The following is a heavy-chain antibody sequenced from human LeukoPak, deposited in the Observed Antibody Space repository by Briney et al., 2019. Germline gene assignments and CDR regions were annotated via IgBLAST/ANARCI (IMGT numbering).Heavy chain of an antibody. V-gene: IGHV3-21*06. D-gene: IGHD3-16*01. Sequence: PGGSLRLSCAASGLTFSTYTMNWVRQAPGKGLEWVSSISSGSSYIYYADSMKGRFTVSRDNAKNSLYLQMNSLKAEDTAVYFCASHYGIDYWGQGTLVTVSS. CDR1: GLTFSTYT. CDR3: ASHYGIDY. J-gene: IGHJ4*02. CDR2: ISSGSSYI.